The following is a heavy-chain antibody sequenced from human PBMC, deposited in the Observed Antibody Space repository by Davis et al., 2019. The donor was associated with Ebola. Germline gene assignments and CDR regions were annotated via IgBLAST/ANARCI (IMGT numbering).Heavy chain of an antibody. V-gene: IGHV4-59*01. D-gene: IGHD3-22*01. CDR2: IYYSGST. Sequence: SETLSLTCTVSGGSISSYYWSWIRQPPGKGLEWIGYIYYSGSTNYNPSLKSRVTISVDTSKNQFSLKLSSVTAADTAVYYCAREGYYYDSSGYYRGHYFDYWGQGTLVTVSS. J-gene: IGHJ4*02. CDR3: AREGYYYDSSGYYRGHYFDY. CDR1: GGSISSYY.